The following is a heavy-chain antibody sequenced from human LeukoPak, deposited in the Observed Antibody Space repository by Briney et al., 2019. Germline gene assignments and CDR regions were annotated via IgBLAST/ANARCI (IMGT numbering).Heavy chain of an antibody. J-gene: IGHJ6*03. Sequence: GGSLRLSCAASGFTFDDYVMHWVRQAPGKGLEWVSGISWNSGSIGYADSVKGRFTISRDNAKNSLYLQMNSLRAEDMALYYCAKDTSKYYYYYMDVWGKGTTVTVSS. CDR3: AKDTSKYYYYYMDV. V-gene: IGHV3-9*03. CDR1: GFTFDDYV. CDR2: ISWNSGSI.